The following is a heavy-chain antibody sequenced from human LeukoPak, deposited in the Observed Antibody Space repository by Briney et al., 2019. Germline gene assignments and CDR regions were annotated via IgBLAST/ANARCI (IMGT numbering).Heavy chain of an antibody. CDR1: GFTFSSYG. V-gene: IGHV3-33*06. J-gene: IGHJ3*02. D-gene: IGHD1-26*01. CDR2: IWYDGSNK. CDR3: AKDQVGATTLDAFDI. Sequence: GGSLRLSCAASGFTFSSYGMHWVRQAPGKGLEWVAAIWYDGSNKYYADSVKGRFTISRDNSKNTLYLQMNSLRAEDTAVYYCAKDQVGATTLDAFDIWGQGTMVTVSS.